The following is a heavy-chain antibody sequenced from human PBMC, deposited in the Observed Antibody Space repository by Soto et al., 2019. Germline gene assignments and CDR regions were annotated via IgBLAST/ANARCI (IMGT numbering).Heavy chain of an antibody. V-gene: IGHV4-30-4*01. CDR2: IYKSATT. Sequence: PSETLSLTCSVSGDSISSVDYFWAWIRQSPGQALEYIGYIYKSATTYYNPSFESRVAISLDTSKSQFSLNVTSVTAADTAVYFCARGRYCLTGRCFPNWSDSWGQGTLVTVSS. CDR3: ARGRYCLTGRCFPNWSDS. D-gene: IGHD2-15*01. CDR1: GDSISSVDYF. J-gene: IGHJ5*01.